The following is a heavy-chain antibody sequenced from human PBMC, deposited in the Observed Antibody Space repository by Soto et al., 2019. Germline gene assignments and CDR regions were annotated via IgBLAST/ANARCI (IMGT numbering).Heavy chain of an antibody. D-gene: IGHD6-13*01. CDR3: ARGPGSSSWYPWGEFDP. J-gene: IGHJ5*02. V-gene: IGHV1-2*04. Sequence: ASVKVSCKASGYTFTGYYMHWVRQAPGQGLEWMGWINPNSGGTNYAQKFQGWVTMTRDTSISTAYMELSRLRSDDTAVYYCARGPGSSSWYPWGEFDPWGQGTLVTVSS. CDR2: INPNSGGT. CDR1: GYTFTGYY.